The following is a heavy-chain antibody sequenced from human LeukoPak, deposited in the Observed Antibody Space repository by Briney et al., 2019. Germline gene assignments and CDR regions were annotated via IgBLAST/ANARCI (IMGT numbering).Heavy chain of an antibody. V-gene: IGHV4-34*01. D-gene: IGHD6-19*01. CDR3: ARARGYSSGWYLAP. CDR2: INHSGST. Sequence: SETLSLTCAVYGGSFSGYYWSWIRQPPGKGLEWIGEINHSGSTNYNPSLKRRVTISVDTSKNQFSLKLSSVTAADTAVYYCARARGYSSGWYLAPWGQGTLVTVSS. J-gene: IGHJ5*02. CDR1: GGSFSGYY.